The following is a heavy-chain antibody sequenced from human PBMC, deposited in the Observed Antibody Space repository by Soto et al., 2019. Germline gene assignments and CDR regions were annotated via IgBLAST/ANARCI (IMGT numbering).Heavy chain of an antibody. CDR2: IIPIFGTA. Sequence: SVKVSCKASGGTFSSYAMSWVRQAPGQGLEWMGGIIPIFGTANYAQKFQGRVTITADESTSTAYMELSSLRSEDTAVYYCARDTRNCISTSCYFPYGMDVWG. J-gene: IGHJ6*02. CDR1: GGTFSSYA. V-gene: IGHV1-69*13. D-gene: IGHD2-2*01. CDR3: ARDTRNCISTSCYFPYGMDV.